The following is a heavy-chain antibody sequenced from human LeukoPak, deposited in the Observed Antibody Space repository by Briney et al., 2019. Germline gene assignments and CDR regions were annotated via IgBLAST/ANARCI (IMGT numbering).Heavy chain of an antibody. Sequence: HTGGSLRLSCAASGFTFSAYSMNWVRQAPGKGLEWVSAISSSGGSTYYADSVKGRFTISRDNSKNTLYLQMNSLTAEDTAVYYCAKDVGGYGPFDYWGQGTLVTVSS. J-gene: IGHJ4*02. D-gene: IGHD5-12*01. V-gene: IGHV3-23*01. CDR2: ISSSGGST. CDR1: GFTFSAYS. CDR3: AKDVGGYGPFDY.